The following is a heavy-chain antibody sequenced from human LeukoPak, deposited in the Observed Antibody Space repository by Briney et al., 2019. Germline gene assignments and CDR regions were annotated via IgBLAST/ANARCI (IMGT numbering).Heavy chain of an antibody. Sequence: SETLSLTCTISGGSVSDYYWSWIRQSPGKGLEWIGYIYYSGSTNYNPSLKSRVTISVDTSKNQFSLKLSSVTAADTAVYYCARERYFDWSQSNTGAFDIWGQGTMVTVSS. CDR2: IYYSGST. CDR3: ARERYFDWSQSNTGAFDI. D-gene: IGHD3-9*01. V-gene: IGHV4-59*02. J-gene: IGHJ3*02. CDR1: GGSVSDYY.